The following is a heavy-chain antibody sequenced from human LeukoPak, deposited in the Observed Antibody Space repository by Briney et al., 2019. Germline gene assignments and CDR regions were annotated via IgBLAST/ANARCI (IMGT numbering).Heavy chain of an antibody. J-gene: IGHJ3*02. V-gene: IGHV4-38-2*01. CDR3: ARWFPLFNI. Sequence: PSETLSLTCAVSGYSISSGYYWGWIWQPPGKGLEWIGSIYHSGSTYYNPSLKSRVTISVDTSKNQFSLKLRSGTASDTAVYYCARWFPLFNIWGQGTMVTVSS. D-gene: IGHD3-10*01. CDR1: GYSISSGYY. CDR2: IYHSGST.